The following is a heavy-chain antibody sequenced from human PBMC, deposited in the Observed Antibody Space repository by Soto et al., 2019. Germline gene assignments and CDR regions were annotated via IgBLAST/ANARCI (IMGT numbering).Heavy chain of an antibody. J-gene: IGHJ4*02. D-gene: IGHD1-26*01. Sequence: GESLTLACTGSRSPLDDFSTNCVSPPHKKGLGWVGLSRNQSYQETTEYDEAVKGRCTISRDTSNGIAYLQMNSLRIEDSAVYYCSGAESPDTAYVSLYWGQGTPVTVSS. CDR2: SRNQSYQETT. CDR3: SGAESPDTAYVSLY. V-gene: IGHV3-49*04. CDR1: RSPLDDFS.